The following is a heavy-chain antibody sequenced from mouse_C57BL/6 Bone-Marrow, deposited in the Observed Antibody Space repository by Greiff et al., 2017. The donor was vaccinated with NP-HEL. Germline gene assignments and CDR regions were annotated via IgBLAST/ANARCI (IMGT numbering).Heavy chain of an antibody. V-gene: IGHV1-55*01. D-gene: IGHD3-2*02. J-gene: IGHJ3*01. Sequence: QVQLQQPGAELVKPGASVKMSCKASGYTFTSYWITWVKQRPGQGLEWIGDIYPGSGSTNYNEKFKSKATLTVDTSSTAYMQLSSLTSEDSAVYYCATTAQATFAYWGQGTLVTVSA. CDR2: IYPGSGST. CDR3: ATTAQATFAY. CDR1: GYTFTSYW.